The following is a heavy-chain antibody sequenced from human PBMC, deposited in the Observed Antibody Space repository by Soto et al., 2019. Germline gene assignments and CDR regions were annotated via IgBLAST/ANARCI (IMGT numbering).Heavy chain of an antibody. J-gene: IGHJ5*02. CDR3: AREYSGYDKTRFDP. CDR2: IYYSGTT. V-gene: IGHV4-31*03. CDR1: GGSISSGGNY. Sequence: TQSLTCNVTGGSISSGGNYWSWIRQHPGKGLEWIGYIYYSGTTYYNPSLKSRLTISIDTSRNQFSLKLSSVTAADTAVYYCAREYSGYDKTRFDPWGQGTLVTVSS. D-gene: IGHD5-12*01.